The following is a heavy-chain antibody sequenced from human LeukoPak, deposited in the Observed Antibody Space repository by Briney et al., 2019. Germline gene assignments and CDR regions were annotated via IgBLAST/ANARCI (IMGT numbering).Heavy chain of an antibody. Sequence: WASVKVSCKVSGYTLTELSMHWVRQAPGKGLEWMGGFDPEDGETIYAQKFQGRVTMTEDTSTDTAYMELSSLRSEDTAVYYCATAPPTILTGYLVTPPDAFDIWGQGTMVTVSS. V-gene: IGHV1-24*01. CDR3: ATAPPTILTGYLVTPPDAFDI. CDR1: GYTLTELS. CDR2: FDPEDGET. J-gene: IGHJ3*02. D-gene: IGHD3-9*01.